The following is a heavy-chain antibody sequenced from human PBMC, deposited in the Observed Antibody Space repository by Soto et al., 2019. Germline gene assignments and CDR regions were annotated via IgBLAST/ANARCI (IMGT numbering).Heavy chain of an antibody. CDR2: INHSGST. CDR1: GGSFSGYY. CDR3: ARGGVVVPAAGHGYSSGWPDY. D-gene: IGHD2-2*01. V-gene: IGHV4-34*01. J-gene: IGHJ4*02. Sequence: QVQLQQWGAGLLKPSETLSLTCAVYGGSFSGYYWSWIRQPPGKGLEWIGEINHSGSTNYNPSLKSRVTISVDTSKNQFSLKLSSVTAADTAVYYCARGGVVVPAAGHGYSSGWPDYWGQGTLVTVSS.